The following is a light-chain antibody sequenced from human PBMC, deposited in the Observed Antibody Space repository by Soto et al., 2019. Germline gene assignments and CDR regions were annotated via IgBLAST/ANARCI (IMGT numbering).Light chain of an antibody. V-gene: IGLV2-11*01. CDR3: QSYDSSLTASV. Sequence: QSVLTQPRSVSGSPGQSVAISCAGTSSDVGRYNYVSWYQQYPGKAPKLIIYDVTKRPSGVPDRFSGSKSGTSASLAITGLQVEDEADYYCQSYDSSLTASVFGGGTQLTVL. CDR1: SSDVGRYNY. J-gene: IGLJ7*01. CDR2: DVT.